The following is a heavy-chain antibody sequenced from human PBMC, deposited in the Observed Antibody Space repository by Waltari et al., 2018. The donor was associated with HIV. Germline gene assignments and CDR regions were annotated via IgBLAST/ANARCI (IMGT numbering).Heavy chain of an antibody. D-gene: IGHD7-27*01. J-gene: IGHJ6*02. CDR3: ARGRAGRIAAPGADR. CDR1: GYTLMNYD. Sequence: QEQLVQSGAEIKRPGASVRVSCSASGYTLMNYDITWVRQVAGQGLEWLGSINPKTGEGDSSEDIDDSVTLTMDIAENAAYMDLTSLKIDDTATSFCARGRAGRIAAPGADRWGPGTTVTVSS. V-gene: IGHV1-8*01. CDR2: INPKTGEG.